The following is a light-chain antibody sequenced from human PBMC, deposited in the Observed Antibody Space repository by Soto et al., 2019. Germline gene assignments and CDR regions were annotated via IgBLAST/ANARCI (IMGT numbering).Light chain of an antibody. CDR1: SSNIGSNT. V-gene: IGLV1-44*01. CDR2: SNN. Sequence: QSVLTQPPSASGTPGQRVTISCSGSSSNIGSNTVNWYQQLPGTAPKLLIYSNNQRPSGVPDRFSGSKSGTSVSLAIRGLQSEDEANYCCAAWDDSLNGPVFGGGTKLTVL. J-gene: IGLJ3*02. CDR3: AAWDDSLNGPV.